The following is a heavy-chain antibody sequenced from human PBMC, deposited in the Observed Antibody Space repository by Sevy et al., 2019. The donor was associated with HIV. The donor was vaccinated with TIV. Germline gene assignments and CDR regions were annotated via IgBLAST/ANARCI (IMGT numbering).Heavy chain of an antibody. CDR2: ISGSGGST. Sequence: GGSLRLSCAASGFTFSSYAMSWVRQAPGKGLEWVSAISGSGGSTYYADSVKGRFTISRDNSKNTLYLQMNSLRAEDTAVYYWAKDLVAVVAARFDYWGQGTLVTVSS. D-gene: IGHD2-15*01. CDR3: AKDLVAVVAARFDY. J-gene: IGHJ4*02. V-gene: IGHV3-23*01. CDR1: GFTFSSYA.